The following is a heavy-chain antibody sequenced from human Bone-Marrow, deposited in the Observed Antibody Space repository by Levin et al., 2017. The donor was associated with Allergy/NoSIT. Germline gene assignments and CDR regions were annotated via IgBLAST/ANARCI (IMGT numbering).Heavy chain of an antibody. J-gene: IGHJ4*02. CDR1: GYTFTGYY. D-gene: IGHD3-3*01. CDR3: ARLGVVTYYFDY. V-gene: IGHV1-2*02. Sequence: GESLKISCKASGYTFTGYYMHWVRQAPGQGLEWMGWINPNSGGTNYAQKFQGRVTMTRDTSISTAYMELSRLRSDDTAVYYCARLGVVTYYFDYWGQGTLVTVSS. CDR2: INPNSGGT.